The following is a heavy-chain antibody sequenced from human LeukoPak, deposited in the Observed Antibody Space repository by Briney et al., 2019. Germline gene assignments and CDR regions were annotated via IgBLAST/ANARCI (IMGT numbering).Heavy chain of an antibody. V-gene: IGHV1-2*02. CDR2: INPNSGGT. CDR1: GYTFTGYY. J-gene: IGHJ4*02. Sequence: GASVKVSCKASGYTFTGYYMHWVRQAPGQGLEWMGWINPNSGGTNYAQKFQGRVTMTRDTSISTAYMELSRLRSDDTAVYYCARVILRYSGALDYWGQGTLVTVSS. D-gene: IGHD5-12*01. CDR3: ARVILRYSGALDY.